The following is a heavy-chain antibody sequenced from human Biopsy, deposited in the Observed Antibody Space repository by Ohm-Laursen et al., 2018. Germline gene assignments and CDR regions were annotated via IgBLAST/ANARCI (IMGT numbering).Heavy chain of an antibody. D-gene: IGHD2-15*01. CDR2: IISVHDIA. V-gene: IGHV1-69*02. Sequence: SVKASCKVSGYTLTDLSMHWVRQAPGQGLEWMGRIISVHDIANYAQKFQGRVTITADKSTSTAYMELRNLRSEDTAVYYCARTLVDCTSGTCYDVGDGMDVWGQGTTVIVSS. CDR1: GYTLTDLS. J-gene: IGHJ6*02. CDR3: ARTLVDCTSGTCYDVGDGMDV.